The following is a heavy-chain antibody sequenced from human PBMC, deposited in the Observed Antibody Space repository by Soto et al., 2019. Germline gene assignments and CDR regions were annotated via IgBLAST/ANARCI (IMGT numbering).Heavy chain of an antibody. CDR3: ARVCKVTIFGVVIYYYYGMDV. J-gene: IGHJ6*02. Sequence: VKVSCKASGYTFTGYYMHWVRQAPGQGLEWMGWINPNSGGTNYAQKFQGRVTMTRDTSISTAYMELSRLRSDDTAVYYCARVCKVTIFGVVIYYYYGMDVWGQGTTVTVSS. D-gene: IGHD3-3*01. CDR1: GYTFTGYY. CDR2: INPNSGGT. V-gene: IGHV1-2*02.